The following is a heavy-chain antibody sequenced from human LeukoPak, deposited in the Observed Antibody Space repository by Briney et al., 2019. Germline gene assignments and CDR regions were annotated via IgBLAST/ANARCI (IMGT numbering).Heavy chain of an antibody. CDR3: ARLTKGEQWLAYYFDY. D-gene: IGHD6-19*01. Sequence: SETLSLTCTVSGGSISGFVWSWIRPPPGEGLDYIGFIYDTGTPTNYNPLLKSRVTLSVDTSKNQFSLNLNSVTAADTAVYYCARLTKGEQWLAYYFDYWGQGALVTVSS. J-gene: IGHJ4*02. V-gene: IGHV4-59*08. CDR2: IYDTGTPT. CDR1: GGSISGFV.